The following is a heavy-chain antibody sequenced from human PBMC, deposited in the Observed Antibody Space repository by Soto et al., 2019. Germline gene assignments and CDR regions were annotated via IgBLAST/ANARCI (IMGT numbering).Heavy chain of an antibody. CDR1: GYTFTSYA. CDR3: ARAWVVVTAPDY. D-gene: IGHD2-21*02. V-gene: IGHV1-3*05. Sequence: QVQLVQSGAEEKKPGASVKVSCKASGYTFTSYAMHWVRQAPGQRLEWMGWINAGNGNTKYSQKFQGRVTITRDTPASTAYMELSSLRSEDTDVYFCARAWVVVTAPDYWGQGTLVTVSS. CDR2: INAGNGNT. J-gene: IGHJ4*02.